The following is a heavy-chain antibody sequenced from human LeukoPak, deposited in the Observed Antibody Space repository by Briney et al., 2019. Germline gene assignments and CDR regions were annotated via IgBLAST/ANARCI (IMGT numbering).Heavy chain of an antibody. Sequence: GGSLTLFCAASGVTFSSYAMSWVRQARGKGREWVSSISGSGGSIYYADSVKGLFPLSREYSKNMLYLKMNSLRAEDTAVYYCAKLLNSRYFEPNFNYGGQGTPVTVSS. CDR2: ISGSGGSI. J-gene: IGHJ4*02. D-gene: IGHD3-9*01. CDR1: GVTFSSYA. V-gene: IGHV3-23*01. CDR3: AKLLNSRYFEPNFNY.